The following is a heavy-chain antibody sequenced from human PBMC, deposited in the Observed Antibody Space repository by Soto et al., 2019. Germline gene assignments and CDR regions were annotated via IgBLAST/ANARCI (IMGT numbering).Heavy chain of an antibody. D-gene: IGHD6-6*01. CDR2: FSGSGAST. V-gene: IGHV3-23*01. CDR1: VFTFSTYA. J-gene: IGHJ4*02. CDR3: AKGSIEYSSSFPDY. Sequence: PGESLKISCAASVFTFSTYAMSWVRQAPGKGLEWVSGFSGSGASTYYADSVKGRFTISRDNSNNTLYLQMSSLRAEDTAVYYCAKGSIEYSSSFPDYWGQGTLVTVSS.